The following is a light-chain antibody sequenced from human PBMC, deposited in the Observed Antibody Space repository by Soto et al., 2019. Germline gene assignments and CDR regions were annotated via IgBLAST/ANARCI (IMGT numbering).Light chain of an antibody. J-gene: IGLJ3*02. CDR3: AAWDDSLEGVV. V-gene: IGLV1-47*02. Sequence: QSVLTQPPSVSAAPGQKVTISCSGSSSNIGNNYVSWYQQLPGTAPKVLIFTNNQRPSVVPDLVSGSKSGTSASLAISGLRSEDEAHYYCAAWDDSLEGVVLGGGTKVTVL. CDR2: TNN. CDR1: SSNIGNNY.